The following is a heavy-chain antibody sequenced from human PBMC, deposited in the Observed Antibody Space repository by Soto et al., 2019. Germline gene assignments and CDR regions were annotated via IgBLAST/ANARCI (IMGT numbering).Heavy chain of an antibody. Sequence: GGSLRLSCAASGFTFSSYGMHWVRQAPGKGLEWVAVISYDGSNKYYADSVKGRFTISRDNSKNTLYLQMNSLRAEDTAVYYCAKGGSGKAYYYYGMDVWGQGTTVTVSS. CDR2: ISYDGSNK. CDR1: GFTFSSYG. D-gene: IGHD3-10*01. V-gene: IGHV3-30*18. J-gene: IGHJ6*02. CDR3: AKGGSGKAYYYYGMDV.